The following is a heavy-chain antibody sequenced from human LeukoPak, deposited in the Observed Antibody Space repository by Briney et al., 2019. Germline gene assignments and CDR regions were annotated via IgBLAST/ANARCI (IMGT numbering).Heavy chain of an antibody. CDR1: RFSFSSYE. CDR3: ARGYRLVRGVIYDY. V-gene: IGHV3-48*03. D-gene: IGHD3-10*01. J-gene: IGHJ4*02. CDR2: ISSSGSTI. Sequence: QPGGSLRLSCAASRFSFSSYEMNWVRQAPGKGLEWVSYISSSGSTIYSADSVKGRFTMSRDNAKNSLYLQMNSLRAEDTAVYYCARGYRLVRGVIYDYWGQGTLVTVSS.